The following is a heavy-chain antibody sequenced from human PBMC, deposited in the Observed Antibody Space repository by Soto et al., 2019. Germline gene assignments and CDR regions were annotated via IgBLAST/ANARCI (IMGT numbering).Heavy chain of an antibody. CDR1: GGSINNYY. CDR3: ARGAQIGYSPFRGIDV. V-gene: IGHV4-59*01. D-gene: IGHD3-22*01. J-gene: IGHJ6*02. CDR2: VHDSGRT. Sequence: QVQLQESGRGVVKPSETLSLTCTVSGGSINNYYWTWVRQAPGKGLEWIGYVHDSGRTVYNASLQCRINMSRDQFQSHFSPNRGYVAAAVTAVYYCARGAQIGYSPFRGIDVWGQATMPTLSS.